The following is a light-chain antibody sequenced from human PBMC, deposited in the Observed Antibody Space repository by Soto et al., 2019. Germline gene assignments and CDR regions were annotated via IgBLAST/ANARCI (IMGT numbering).Light chain of an antibody. V-gene: IGLV2-18*02. CDR3: NSYTGSSTYV. CDR1: GSDVGSYNR. J-gene: IGLJ1*01. CDR2: EVS. Sequence: QSVLTQPPSVSGSPGQSVAISCTGTGSDVGSYNRVSWYQQPPGAAPKLMIYEVSNRPPGVPDRFSGSKSGNTASLTISGLQAEDEADYYCNSYTGSSTYVFGTGTKLTVL.